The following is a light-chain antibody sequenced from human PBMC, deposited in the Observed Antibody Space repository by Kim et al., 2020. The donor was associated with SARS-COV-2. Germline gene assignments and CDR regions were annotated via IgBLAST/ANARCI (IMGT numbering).Light chain of an antibody. Sequence: LSPGERATLSCRASQSVSSSYLAWYQQKPGQAPRLLIYGASSRATGIPDRFSRSGSGTDFTLTISRLEPEDFAVYYCQQYGGSACTFGQGTKLEI. V-gene: IGKV3-20*01. CDR2: GAS. J-gene: IGKJ2*02. CDR3: QQYGGSACT. CDR1: QSVSSSY.